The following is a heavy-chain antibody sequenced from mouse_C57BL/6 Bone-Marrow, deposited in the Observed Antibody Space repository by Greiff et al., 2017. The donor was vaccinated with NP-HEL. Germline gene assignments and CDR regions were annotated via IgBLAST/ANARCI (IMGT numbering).Heavy chain of an antibody. CDR2: INPNNGGT. J-gene: IGHJ2*01. V-gene: IGHV1-26*01. Sequence: VQLQQSGPELVKPGASVKISCKASGYTFTDYYMNWVKQSHGKSLEWIGDINPNNGGTSYNQKFKGKATLTSDKSSSTAYMELRSLTSDDSAVYYCACGNFPLDYWGQGTTLTVSS. D-gene: IGHD2-1*01. CDR1: GYTFTDYY. CDR3: ACGNFPLDY.